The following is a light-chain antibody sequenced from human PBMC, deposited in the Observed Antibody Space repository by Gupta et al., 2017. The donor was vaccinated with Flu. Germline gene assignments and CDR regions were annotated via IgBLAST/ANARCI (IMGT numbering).Light chain of an antibody. CDR1: SRDVGSYNL. V-gene: IGLV2-23*01. J-gene: IGLJ2*01. CDR2: DGS. Sequence: QSALTQPASVSGSPGQSITISCTGTSRDVGSYNLVSWYQQPPGKAPKLMIYDGSKRPSGVSNRFSGSKSGNTASLTTSGLQAEDEADYYCCSYAGSSTPVVFGGGTKLTVL. CDR3: CSYAGSSTPVV.